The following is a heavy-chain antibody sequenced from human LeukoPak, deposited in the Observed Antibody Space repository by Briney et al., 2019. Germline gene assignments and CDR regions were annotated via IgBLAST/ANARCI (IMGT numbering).Heavy chain of an antibody. D-gene: IGHD6-13*01. V-gene: IGHV3-23*01. Sequence: PGGSLRLSCAASGFTFSSYTMTWVRQAPGKGLEWVSVISGSGGTTNYADSVKGRFTISRDNSKNMLYLQMNSLRAEDTAVYYCAKGRTGYITEYWGQGTPVTVSS. CDR1: GFTFSSYT. CDR3: AKGRTGYITEY. CDR2: ISGSGGTT. J-gene: IGHJ4*02.